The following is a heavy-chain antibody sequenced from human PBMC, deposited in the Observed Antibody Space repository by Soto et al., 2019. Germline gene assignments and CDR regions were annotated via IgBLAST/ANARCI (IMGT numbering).Heavy chain of an antibody. D-gene: IGHD3-22*01. CDR1: GYTFTSYG. CDR3: ARDAASYYYDSSGYLGY. J-gene: IGHJ4*02. CDR2: ISAYNGNT. V-gene: IGHV1-18*01. Sequence: ASVKVSCKASGYTFTSYGISWVRQAPGQGLEWMGWISAYNGNTNYAQKLQGRVTMTTDTSTSTAYMELRSLRSDDTAVYYCARDAASYYYDSSGYLGYWGQVTLVTVSS.